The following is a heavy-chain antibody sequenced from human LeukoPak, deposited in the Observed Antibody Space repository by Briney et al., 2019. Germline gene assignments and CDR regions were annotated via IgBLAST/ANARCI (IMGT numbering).Heavy chain of an antibody. D-gene: IGHD1-26*01. CDR3: ARDWDAMNNCFDP. CDR1: GYTFTNYG. Sequence: ASVKVSCKASGYTFTNYGNSWVRQAPGQGLEWMGWISTNSDIRTYAQTLQGRFTMTTDTATTTAYMELNNLTFDDTAVYYCARDWDAMNNCFDPWGQGTPVTVSS. CDR2: ISTNSDIR. V-gene: IGHV1-18*01. J-gene: IGHJ5*02.